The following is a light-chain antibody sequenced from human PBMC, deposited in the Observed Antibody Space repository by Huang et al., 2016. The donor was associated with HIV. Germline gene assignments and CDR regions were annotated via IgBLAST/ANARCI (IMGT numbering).Light chain of an antibody. CDR3: HQYATTHT. V-gene: IGKV1-NL1*01. Sequence: DIQMTQSPSSLSASVGDRVTITCRASKGISTSLAWYQQKPGAAPKLLVYAASRLASGVPSRFSGSGSGTDFSLTITSLQPEDFGTYMCHQYATTHTFGQGTKLEIK. CDR2: AAS. J-gene: IGKJ2*01. CDR1: KGISTS.